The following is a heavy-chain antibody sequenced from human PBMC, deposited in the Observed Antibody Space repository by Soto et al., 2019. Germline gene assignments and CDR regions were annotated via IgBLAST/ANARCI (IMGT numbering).Heavy chain of an antibody. Sequence: GESLKISCQGSGYSFVSYWIAWVRQMPGKGLEWMGSIYPGDSDTTNSPSVQGQVTMSVEKSITTVYLQWSSLKASDTAMYYCARTDGYEIEYWGQGALVTVSS. D-gene: IGHD2-21*01. J-gene: IGHJ4*02. CDR3: ARTDGYEIEY. CDR2: IYPGDSDT. CDR1: GYSFVSYW. V-gene: IGHV5-51*01.